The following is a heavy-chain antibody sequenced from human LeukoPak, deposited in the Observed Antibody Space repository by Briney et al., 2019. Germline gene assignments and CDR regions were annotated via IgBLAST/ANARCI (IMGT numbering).Heavy chain of an antibody. J-gene: IGHJ4*02. CDR1: GSTFTSYY. Sequence: ASVKFSGKASGSTFTSYYMHWVGQPPGQGLGWLGIINPSVGSTSYAQKFQGRVTMTRDTSTSTVYMELSSLRSEDTAVYYCARARDIVVVPAAILGGDFDYWGQGTLVTVSS. CDR3: ARARDIVVVPAAILGGDFDY. V-gene: IGHV1-46*01. D-gene: IGHD2-2*01. CDR2: INPSVGST.